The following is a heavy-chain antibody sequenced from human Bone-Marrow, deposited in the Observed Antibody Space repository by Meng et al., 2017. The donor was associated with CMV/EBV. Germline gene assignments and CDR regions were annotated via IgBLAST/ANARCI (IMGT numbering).Heavy chain of an antibody. Sequence: GESLKISCVASGFTFSSYGMHWVRQAPGKGLEWVTFIRYDVSNKYYADSVKGRFTISRDNSKNTLYLQMNSLRAEDTAVYYCAAGGGARWGQGTLVTVSS. J-gene: IGHJ4*02. V-gene: IGHV3-30*02. CDR2: IRYDVSNK. CDR1: GFTFSSYG. CDR3: AAGGGAR. D-gene: IGHD2-15*01.